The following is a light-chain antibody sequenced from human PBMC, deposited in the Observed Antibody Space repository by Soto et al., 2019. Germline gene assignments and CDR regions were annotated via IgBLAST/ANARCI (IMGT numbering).Light chain of an antibody. J-gene: IGKJ4*01. CDR2: GAS. CDR1: QSVGSSY. V-gene: IGKV3-20*01. CDR3: RQYGSAPPT. Sequence: EIVLTQSPGTLSLSPGERATLSCRASQSVGSSYLAWYQQKPGQAPRLLIYGASSRATGIPDRFSGSGSGTEFTLTISRLEPEDFAVYSCRQYGSAPPTFGGGTKVDIK.